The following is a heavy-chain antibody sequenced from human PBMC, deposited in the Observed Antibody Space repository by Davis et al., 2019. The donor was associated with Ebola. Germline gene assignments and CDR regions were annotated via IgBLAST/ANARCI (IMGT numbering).Heavy chain of an antibody. J-gene: IGHJ4*02. D-gene: IGHD3-10*01. CDR2: RRFDGKNE. CDR1: GFTLSRFC. Sequence: GESLKISCAASGFTLSRFCMHWVRQAPGQGLQWVAFRRFDGKNEYYTDSVKGRFTISGDTSSNTLYLQMNSLRTEDTGVYYCAKDQREYYGSGSSIDYWGQGTLVSVSS. CDR3: AKDQREYYGSGSSIDY. V-gene: IGHV3-30*02.